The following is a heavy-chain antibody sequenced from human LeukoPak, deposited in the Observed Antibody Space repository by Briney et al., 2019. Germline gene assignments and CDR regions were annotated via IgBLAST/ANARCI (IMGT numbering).Heavy chain of an antibody. CDR1: GGTFSSYA. Sequence: SVKVSRKASGGTFSSYAISWVRQPPAQGLEWMGGIIPIFGTANYAQKFQGRVTITADESTSTAYMELSSLRSEDTAVYYCASSRGGDYLAFDYWGQGTLVTVSS. V-gene: IGHV1-69*13. CDR2: IIPIFGTA. CDR3: ASSRGGDYLAFDY. D-gene: IGHD4-17*01. J-gene: IGHJ4*02.